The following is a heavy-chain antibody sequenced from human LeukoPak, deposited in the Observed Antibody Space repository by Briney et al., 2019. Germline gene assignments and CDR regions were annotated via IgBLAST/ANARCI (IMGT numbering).Heavy chain of an antibody. CDR3: ARETSPGYSYGLYYQYYMDV. D-gene: IGHD5-18*01. CDR2: INPNSGGT. J-gene: IGHJ6*03. V-gene: IGHV1-2*04. Sequence: GASVKVSCKASGYTFTGYYMHWVRQAPGQGLEWMGWINPNSGGTNYAQKFQGWVTMTTDTSTSTAYMELRSLRSDDAAVYYCARETSPGYSYGLYYQYYMDVWGKGTTVTVSS. CDR1: GYTFTGYY.